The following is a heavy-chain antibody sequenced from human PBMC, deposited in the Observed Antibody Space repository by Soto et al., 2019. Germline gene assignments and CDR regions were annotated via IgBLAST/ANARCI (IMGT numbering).Heavy chain of an antibody. CDR1: GGSMSSNY. CDR3: VSYRGAFYFDH. CDR2: VYYGGT. J-gene: IGHJ4*02. D-gene: IGHD4-4*01. V-gene: IGHV4-59*01. Sequence: SETLSLTCTVSGGSMSSNYWSWIRQSPAKGLEWIGFVYYGGTNYNPSFESRVTMSVDTPKKQFSLELTDVTAADTAVYFCVSYRGAFYFDHWGQGNLVTVPS.